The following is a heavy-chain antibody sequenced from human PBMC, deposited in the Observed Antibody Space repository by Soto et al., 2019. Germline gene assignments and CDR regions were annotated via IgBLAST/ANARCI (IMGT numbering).Heavy chain of an antibody. D-gene: IGHD3-10*01. CDR1: GYTFTSYD. CDR3: ARADRYLYYYGSASGFWGY. CDR2: MNPNSGNT. J-gene: IGHJ4*02. V-gene: IGHV1-8*01. Sequence: ASVKVSCKASGYTFTSYDINWVRQATGQGLEWMGWMNPNSGNTGYAQKFQGRVTMTTDTSTSTAYMELRSLRSDDTAVYYCARADRYLYYYGSASGFWGYSGQGTLDIVSS.